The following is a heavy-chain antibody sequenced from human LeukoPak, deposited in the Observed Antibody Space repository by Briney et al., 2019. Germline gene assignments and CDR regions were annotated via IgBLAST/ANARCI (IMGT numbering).Heavy chain of an antibody. CDR3: ARHFDAFDI. CDR2: IYYSGNT. Sequence: PSETLSLTCTVSGGSISSYYWSWIRQPPGKGLEWIGFIYYSGNTNYNPSLKSRVAITLSSVTAADTAVYYCARHFDAFDIWGPGTMVTVSS. V-gene: IGHV4-59*08. J-gene: IGHJ3*02. CDR1: GGSISSYY.